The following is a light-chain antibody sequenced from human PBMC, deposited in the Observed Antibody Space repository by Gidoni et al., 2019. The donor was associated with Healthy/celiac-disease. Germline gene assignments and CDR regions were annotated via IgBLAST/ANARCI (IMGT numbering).Light chain of an antibody. CDR1: QCVSSY. Sequence: EIVLPQSPATLSLSPGERATLSCMASQCVSSYLAWYQQKPGQAPRLLIYDASNRATGIPARFSGSGSGTDFTLTISSLEPEDFAVYYCQQRSNWPPLTFGGXTKVEIK. CDR3: QQRSNWPPLT. CDR2: DAS. V-gene: IGKV3-11*01. J-gene: IGKJ4*01.